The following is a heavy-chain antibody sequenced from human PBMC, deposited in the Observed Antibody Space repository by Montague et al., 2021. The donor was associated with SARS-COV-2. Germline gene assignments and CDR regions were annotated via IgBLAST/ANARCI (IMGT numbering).Heavy chain of an antibody. CDR1: GDSITRNYW. V-gene: IGHV4-4*02. J-gene: IGHJ4*02. CDR3: ARDGGQRFRAFES. D-gene: IGHD3-16*01. Sequence: SETLSLTCNVSGDSITRNYWWSWLRQPPGKRLEWIGEICHTGSTNFNPSLKSRVTMSVDKSKQFFSLSLRSVTAADTATYYCARDGGQRFRAFESWGQGTLVTISS. CDR2: ICHTGST.